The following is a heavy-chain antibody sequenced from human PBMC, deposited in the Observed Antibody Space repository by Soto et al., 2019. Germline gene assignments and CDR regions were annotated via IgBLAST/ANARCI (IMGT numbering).Heavy chain of an antibody. Sequence: QVQLVESGGGVVQPGRSLRLSCAASGFTFSSYGMHWVRQAPGKGLEWVAVISYDGSIKYYADSVKGRFTMSRDNSKSTLYLQMNSLRAEDTAVYYCAKGGHLGSGNYYNPYYFDYWGEGTLVTVSS. D-gene: IGHD3-10*01. CDR1: GFTFSSYG. J-gene: IGHJ4*02. V-gene: IGHV3-30*18. CDR3: AKGGHLGSGNYYNPYYFDY. CDR2: ISYDGSIK.